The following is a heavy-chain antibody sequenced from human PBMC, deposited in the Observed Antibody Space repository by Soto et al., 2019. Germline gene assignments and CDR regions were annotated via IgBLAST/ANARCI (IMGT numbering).Heavy chain of an antibody. V-gene: IGHV4-34*01. CDR2: INHSGST. J-gene: IGHJ4*02. D-gene: IGHD5-12*01. CDR3: ASLVATIGEVDY. Sequence: QVQLQQWGAGLLKPSETLSLTCAVYGGSFSGYYWSWIRQPPGKGLEWIGEINHSGSTNYNPSLKSRVTISVDTSKNQFSLKLSSGTAADSAVYYCASLVATIGEVDYWGQGTLVTVSS. CDR1: GGSFSGYY.